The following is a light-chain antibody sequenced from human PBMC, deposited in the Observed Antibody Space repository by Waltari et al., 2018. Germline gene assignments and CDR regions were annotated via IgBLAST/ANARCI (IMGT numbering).Light chain of an antibody. Sequence: QSALTQPASVSGSPGQSITISCSGTDSDVGSYDFVSCYQQHPRKAPHLIIYEVSNRPSGISNRFSASKSGNTASLTISGLQAEDEADYYCSSYTTSSAPGVFGTGTRVTVL. J-gene: IGLJ1*01. CDR2: EVS. V-gene: IGLV2-14*01. CDR1: DSDVGSYDF. CDR3: SSYTTSSAPGV.